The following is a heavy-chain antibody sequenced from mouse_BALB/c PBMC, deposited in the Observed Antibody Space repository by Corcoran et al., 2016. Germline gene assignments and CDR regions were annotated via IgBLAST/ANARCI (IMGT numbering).Heavy chain of an antibody. CDR1: GYTFTNYG. CDR2: INTYTGEP. J-gene: IGHJ2*01. V-gene: IGHV9-1*02. CDR3: ARRGYYGNFFDY. Sequence: QIQLVQSGPELKKPGETVKISCKASGYTFTNYGMNWVKQAPGKGLKWMGWINTYTGEPTYADDFKGRFAFSLEISASTAYLQINNLKNEDMATYFCARRGYYGNFFDYWGQGTTLTVSS. D-gene: IGHD2-1*01.